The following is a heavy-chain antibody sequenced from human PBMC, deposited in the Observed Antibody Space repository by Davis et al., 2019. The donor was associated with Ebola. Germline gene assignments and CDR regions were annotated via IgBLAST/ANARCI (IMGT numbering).Heavy chain of an antibody. V-gene: IGHV5-51*01. CDR2: IYPGDSDT. CDR1: GYSFTSYW. Sequence: PGGSLRLSCKGSGYSFTSYWIGWVRQMPGKGLEWMGIIYPGDSDTRYSPSFQGQVTISADKSISTAYLQWSSLKASDTAMYYCARNKGIAAAGTFDYWGQGTLVTVSS. D-gene: IGHD6-13*01. CDR3: ARNKGIAAAGTFDY. J-gene: IGHJ4*02.